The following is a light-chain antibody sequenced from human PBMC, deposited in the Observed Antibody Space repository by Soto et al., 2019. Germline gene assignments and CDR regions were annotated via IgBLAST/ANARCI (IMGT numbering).Light chain of an antibody. J-gene: IGKJ2*01. CDR3: QQYNNWPPGT. V-gene: IGKV3-15*01. Sequence: EIVMTQSPATRSVSPGERAILSCRASQSVSSNLAWYQQKPGQAPRLLIYGASTRATGIPARFSGSGSGTEFTLTISSLQSEDFAVYYCQQYNNWPPGTFGQGTKLEIK. CDR1: QSVSSN. CDR2: GAS.